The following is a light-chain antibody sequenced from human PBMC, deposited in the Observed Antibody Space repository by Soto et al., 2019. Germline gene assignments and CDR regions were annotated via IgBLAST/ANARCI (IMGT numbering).Light chain of an antibody. V-gene: IGKV1-5*03. CDR2: KAS. CDR3: QNYNSFPWT. CDR1: QSIINW. J-gene: IGKJ1*01. Sequence: DIQMTQSPSTLSASVVDRLTITCLASQSIINWLGWYQQKPGKAPKLLIYKASSLESGVPSRFSGSGSGTDFTLTINRLQPDDFATYYCQNYNSFPWTCGQGNTGDIK.